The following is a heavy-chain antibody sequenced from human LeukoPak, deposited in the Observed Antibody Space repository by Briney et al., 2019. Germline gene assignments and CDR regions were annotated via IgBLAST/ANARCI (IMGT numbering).Heavy chain of an antibody. CDR2: IYYSGST. CDR1: GGSVSSGSYY. Sequence: SETLSLTCTVSGGSVSSGSYYWSWVRQPPGTGLEWIGYIYYSGSTNYNPSLKSRVTISVDTSKNQFSLKLSSVTAADTAVYYCARGSWIQSSPAIYYFDYWGQGTLVTVSS. D-gene: IGHD5-18*01. J-gene: IGHJ4*02. V-gene: IGHV4-61*01. CDR3: ARGSWIQSSPAIYYFDY.